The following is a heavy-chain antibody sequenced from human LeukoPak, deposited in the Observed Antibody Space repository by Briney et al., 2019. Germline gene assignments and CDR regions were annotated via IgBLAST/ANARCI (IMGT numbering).Heavy chain of an antibody. CDR2: ITGNGGAT. V-gene: IGHV3-23*01. CDR3: AKDPNGDYIGAFDA. Sequence: PGGSLRLSCVASRLTFKNYAMTWVRQAPGKGPQWVSSITGNGGATYYADSVKGRLTMSRDDSRHTLYLQMDRLRAEDTAIYYCAKDPNGDYIGAFDAWGQGTMVTVSS. D-gene: IGHD2-8*01. CDR1: RLTFKNYA. J-gene: IGHJ3*01.